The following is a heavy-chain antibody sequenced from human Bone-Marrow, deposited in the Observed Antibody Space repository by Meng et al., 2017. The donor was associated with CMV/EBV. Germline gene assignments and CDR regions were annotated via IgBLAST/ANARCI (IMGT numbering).Heavy chain of an antibody. D-gene: IGHD4-11*01. CDR3: ARELNLNHDYNNYYNWSDP. CDR1: GYTFTSYY. J-gene: IGHJ5*02. V-gene: IGHV3-48*04. Sequence: SCKASGYTFTSYYMHWVRQAPWKGLEWVSYISSSSSTIYYADSVKGRFTISRDNAKNSLYLQMNSLRAEDTAVYYCARELNLNHDYNNYYNWSDPWGQGTLVTVSS. CDR2: ISSSSSTI.